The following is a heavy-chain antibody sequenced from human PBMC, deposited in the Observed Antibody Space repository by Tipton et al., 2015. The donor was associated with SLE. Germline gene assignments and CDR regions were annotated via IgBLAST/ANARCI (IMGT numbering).Heavy chain of an antibody. Sequence: LRLSCTVSGFSISCYYLSWIRQPAGGGLEWIGRIYTNENTNYNPSLVDRVSISLDTSKNQFSLKLNSVTAADTAVYYCARGLTGPGFPLGYWGQGTLVTVSS. J-gene: IGHJ4*02. D-gene: IGHD3-9*01. CDR1: GFSISCYY. CDR2: IYTNENT. V-gene: IGHV4-4*07. CDR3: ARGLTGPGFPLGY.